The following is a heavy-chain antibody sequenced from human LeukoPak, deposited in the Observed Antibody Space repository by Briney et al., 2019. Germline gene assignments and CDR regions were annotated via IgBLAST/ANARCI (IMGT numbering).Heavy chain of an antibody. CDR2: INHSGST. D-gene: IGHD3-16*02. CDR1: GGSFSGYY. Sequence: PSETLSLTCAVYGGSFSGYYWSWIRQPPGKGLEWIGEINHSGSTNYNPSLKSRVTISVDTSKNQFSLKLSSVTAADTAVYYCARGGRIMITFGGVIVLNDAFDIWGQGTMVTVSS. J-gene: IGHJ3*02. CDR3: ARGGRIMITFGGVIVLNDAFDI. V-gene: IGHV4-34*01.